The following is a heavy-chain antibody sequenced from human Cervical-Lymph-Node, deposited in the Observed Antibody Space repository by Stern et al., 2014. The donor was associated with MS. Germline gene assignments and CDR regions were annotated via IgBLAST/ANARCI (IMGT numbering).Heavy chain of an antibody. CDR2: IYDGWSP. Sequence: QVQLQESGPGLVKPSETLSLTCTVSGGSISSYYWSWIRQPPGQGLEWIGYIYDGWSPNYNPSLKSRVTISVDTSKNQFSLKLSSVTTADTAVYYCARGIAVAGRKAFDIWGQGTMVTVSS. CDR1: GGSISSYY. CDR3: ARGIAVAGRKAFDI. D-gene: IGHD6-19*01. V-gene: IGHV4-59*01. J-gene: IGHJ3*02.